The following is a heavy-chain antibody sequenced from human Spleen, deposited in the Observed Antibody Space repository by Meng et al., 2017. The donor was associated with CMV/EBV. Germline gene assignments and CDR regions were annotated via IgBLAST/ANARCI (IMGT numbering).Heavy chain of an antibody. CDR3: TSYSGTY. CDR1: GFPFSHAW. V-gene: IGHV3-15*01. J-gene: IGHJ4*02. D-gene: IGHD1-26*01. Sequence: TLSCAASGFPFSHAWMSWVRQAPGKGLEWVGRIKSKTDDGTIDYAAPVKGRFTISRDDSKNTLFLQMNSLKTEDTAVYYCTSYSGTYWGPGTLVTVSS. CDR2: IKSKTDDGTI.